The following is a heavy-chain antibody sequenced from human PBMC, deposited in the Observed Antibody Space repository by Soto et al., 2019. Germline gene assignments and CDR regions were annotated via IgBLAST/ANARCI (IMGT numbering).Heavy chain of an antibody. V-gene: IGHV1-2*02. CDR2: INCNSGGT. CDR3: ARGQAYDFWSGFYNWFDP. Sequence: ASVKVSCKASGYSFTGHYMHWVRQAPGQGLEWMGWINCNSGGTNYAQKFQDRVTMTRDTSITTAYMELSRLRSDDTDIYYCARGQAYDFWSGFYNWFDPRGQGTLVTVSS. D-gene: IGHD3-3*01. CDR1: GYSFTGHY. J-gene: IGHJ5*02.